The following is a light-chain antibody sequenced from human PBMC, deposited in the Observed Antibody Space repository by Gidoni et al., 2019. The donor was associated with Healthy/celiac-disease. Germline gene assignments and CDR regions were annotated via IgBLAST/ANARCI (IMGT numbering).Light chain of an antibody. V-gene: IGKV3-11*01. CDR2: DAS. CDR1: QSVSSY. J-gene: IGKJ1*01. CDR3: QQRRNWPPWT. Sequence: TVLTQSPATLSLSPGERATLSCRASQSVSSYLAWYQQKPGQAPRLLIYDASNRATGIPARFSGSGSGTDFTLTISSLEPEDFAVYYCQQRRNWPPWTFGQGTKVEIK.